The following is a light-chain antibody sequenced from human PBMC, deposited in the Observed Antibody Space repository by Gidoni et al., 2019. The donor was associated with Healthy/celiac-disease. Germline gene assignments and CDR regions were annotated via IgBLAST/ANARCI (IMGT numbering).Light chain of an antibody. J-gene: IGKJ2*01. CDR3: QQLNSYPPT. CDR2: AAS. CDR1: QGISSY. Sequence: DIQLTQSPSFLSASVGDRVTITCRASQGISSYFAWYLQKPGKAPKLLIYAASPLQSGVPSRFSGSGSGTEFTLTISSLQPEDFATYYCQQLNSYPPTFGHGTKLESK. V-gene: IGKV1-9*01.